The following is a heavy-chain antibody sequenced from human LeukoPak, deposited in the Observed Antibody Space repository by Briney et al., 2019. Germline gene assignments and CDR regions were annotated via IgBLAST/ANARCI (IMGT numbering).Heavy chain of an antibody. CDR1: GFTFSSYA. CDR3: ARGSWRLVRGAASFES. D-gene: IGHD3-10*01. V-gene: IGHV3-30-3*01. CDR2: ISYDGSNK. J-gene: IGHJ4*02. Sequence: GGSLRLSCAASGFTFSSYAMNWVRQAAGKGLECVAVISYDGSNKYYADSVKGRFTISRDNSKNTLYLQMNSLRAEDTAVYYCARGSWRLVRGAASFESWGQGTLVTVSS.